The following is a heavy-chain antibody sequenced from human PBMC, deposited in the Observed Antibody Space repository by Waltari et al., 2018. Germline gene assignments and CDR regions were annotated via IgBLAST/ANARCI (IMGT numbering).Heavy chain of an antibody. CDR1: GFSLSTSGVG. D-gene: IGHD3-3*01. CDR2: IHWNDDK. V-gene: IGHV2-5*01. J-gene: IGHJ4*02. CDR3: AHSVTVFGVVCFDY. Sequence: QITLKESGPTLVKPTQTLTLTCTFSGFSLSTSGVGVGWIRQPPGKALEWLALIHWNDDKRSSPSLKSRLTITKDTSKSQLVLTMTNMDPVDTATYYCAHSVTVFGVVCFDYWGQGTLVTVSS.